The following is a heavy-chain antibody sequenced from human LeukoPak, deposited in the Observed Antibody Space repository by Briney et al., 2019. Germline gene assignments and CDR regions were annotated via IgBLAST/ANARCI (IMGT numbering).Heavy chain of an antibody. CDR3: ATSRVFDY. CDR1: GFTFSDYF. Sequence: GGSLRLSCVASGFTFSDYFMSWIRQAPGKGLEWLSFINSAGDNIYYADSVKGRFTISRDNAKKSLYLEMNSLRMEDTAIYYCATSRVFDYWGQGTLVTVSS. CDR2: INSAGDNI. V-gene: IGHV3-11*04. J-gene: IGHJ4*02.